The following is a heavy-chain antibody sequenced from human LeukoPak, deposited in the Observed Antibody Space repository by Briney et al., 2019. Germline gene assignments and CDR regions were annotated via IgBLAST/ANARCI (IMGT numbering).Heavy chain of an antibody. D-gene: IGHD6-13*01. V-gene: IGHV3-7*01. CDR3: ASGSSWGYYYYGMDV. CDR1: GFTFNSYW. J-gene: IGHJ6*02. CDR2: IKQDGSEK. Sequence: GGSLRLSCAASGFTFNSYWMSWVRQAPGKGLEWVANIKQDGSEKYYVDSVKGRFTISRDNAKNSLYLQMNSLRAGDTAVYYCASGSSWGYYYYGMDVWGQGTTVTVSS.